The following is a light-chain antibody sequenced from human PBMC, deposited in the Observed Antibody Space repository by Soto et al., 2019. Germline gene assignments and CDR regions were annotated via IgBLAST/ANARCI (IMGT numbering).Light chain of an antibody. J-gene: IGKJ1*01. CDR3: QQYNSYSRT. V-gene: IGKV1-5*01. Sequence: DIQMTQSPSTLSASVGDRVTITCRASQSISSWLAWYQQKPGKAPTLLIYDASSLESGVQSRFSGSGSGTEFTLAIRSLQPDDFATYYCQQYNSYSRTFGQGTKV. CDR2: DAS. CDR1: QSISSW.